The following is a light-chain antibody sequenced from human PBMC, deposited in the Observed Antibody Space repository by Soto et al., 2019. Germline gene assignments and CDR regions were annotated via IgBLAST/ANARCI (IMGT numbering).Light chain of an antibody. V-gene: IGLV2-14*01. CDR3: NSWTRSSTYI. J-gene: IGLJ1*01. CDR2: EVS. Sequence: QSVLTQPASVSGSPGQSITISCTGTSSDVGAYNYVTWHQQHPGKVPKLIIYEVSNRPSGVSDRFSGSKSGNTASLTISGLQAEDEADYYCNSWTRSSTYIFGTGTEVTV. CDR1: SSDVGAYNY.